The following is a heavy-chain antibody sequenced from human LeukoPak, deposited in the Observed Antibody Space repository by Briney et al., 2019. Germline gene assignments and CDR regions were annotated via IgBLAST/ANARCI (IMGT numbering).Heavy chain of an antibody. Sequence: SETLSLTCTVSGGSISSSSYYWGWIRQPPGKGLEWIGSIYYSGSTYYNPSLKSRVTISVDTSKNQFSLNLISVTAADTAVYYCARDGSNWGHWFDPWGQGTLVTVSS. D-gene: IGHD6-13*01. CDR1: GGSISSSSYY. V-gene: IGHV4-39*07. CDR3: ARDGSNWGHWFDP. CDR2: IYYSGST. J-gene: IGHJ5*02.